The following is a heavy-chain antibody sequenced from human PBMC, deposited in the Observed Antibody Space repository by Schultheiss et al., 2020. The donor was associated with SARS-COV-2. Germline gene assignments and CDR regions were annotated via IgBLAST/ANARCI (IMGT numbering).Heavy chain of an antibody. J-gene: IGHJ3*02. CDR2: ISGSGGTT. Sequence: GESLKISCAASGFTFSSYAMSWVRQAPGKGLEWVSAISGSGGTTYYADSVKGRFTISRDNAKNSLYLQMNSLRAEDTAVYYCARDVRAAAGDAFDIWGQGTMVTVSS. CDR1: GFTFSSYA. D-gene: IGHD6-13*01. CDR3: ARDVRAAAGDAFDI. V-gene: IGHV3-23*01.